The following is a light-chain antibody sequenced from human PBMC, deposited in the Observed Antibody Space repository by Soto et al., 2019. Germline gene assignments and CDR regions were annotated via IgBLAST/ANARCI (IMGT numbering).Light chain of an antibody. J-gene: IGKJ2*01. CDR1: QSVSSSY. CDR3: QQYGSSPYT. Sequence: EIVLTQSPGTLSLSPAERATLSCRASQSVSSSYLAWYQQKPGQAPRLLIYGASSRATGIPDRFSGSGSGTAFTLTISRLEPEDFAVYYCQQYGSSPYTFGQGTKLEIK. CDR2: GAS. V-gene: IGKV3-20*01.